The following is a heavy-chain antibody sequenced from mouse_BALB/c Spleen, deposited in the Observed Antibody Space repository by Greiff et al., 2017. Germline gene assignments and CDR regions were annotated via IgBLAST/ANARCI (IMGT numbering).Heavy chain of an antibody. CDR3: ARPPASYWYFDV. J-gene: IGHJ1*01. CDR2: ISSGGSYT. CDR1: GFTFSSYG. D-gene: IGHD6-1*01. Sequence: DVMLVESGGDLVKPGGSLKLSCAASGFTFSSYGMSWVRQTPDKRLEWVATISSGGSYTYYPDSVKGRFTISRDNAKNTLYLQMSSLKSEDTAMYYCARPPASYWYFDVWGAGTTVTVSS. V-gene: IGHV5-6*02.